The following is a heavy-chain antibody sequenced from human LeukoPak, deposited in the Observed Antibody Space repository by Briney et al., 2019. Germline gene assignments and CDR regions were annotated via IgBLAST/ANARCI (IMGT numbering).Heavy chain of an antibody. D-gene: IGHD1-1*01. V-gene: IGHV3-30-3*01. CDR2: ISYDGSNK. J-gene: IGHJ5*02. Sequence: GRSLRLSCAASGFTFSSYAMHWVRQAPGKGLEWVAVISYDGSNKYYADSVKGRFTISRDNSKNTLYLQMNSLRAEDTAVYYCARDPAFNNIWTYNWFDPWGQGTLVTVSS. CDR3: ARDPAFNNIWTYNWFDP. CDR1: GFTFSSYA.